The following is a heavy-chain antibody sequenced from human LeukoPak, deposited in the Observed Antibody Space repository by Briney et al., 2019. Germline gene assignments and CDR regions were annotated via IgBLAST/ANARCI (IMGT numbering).Heavy chain of an antibody. D-gene: IGHD5-24*01. J-gene: IGHJ3*02. CDR2: INPNSGGT. Sequence: ASVKVSCKASGYTFTSYYMHWVRQAPGQGLEWMGWINPNSGGTKYAQKFQGRVTMTRDTSISTAYMELSRLRSDDTAVYYCATVEMATIKGAFDIWGQGTKVTVSS. CDR3: ATVEMATIKGAFDI. V-gene: IGHV1-2*02. CDR1: GYTFTSYY.